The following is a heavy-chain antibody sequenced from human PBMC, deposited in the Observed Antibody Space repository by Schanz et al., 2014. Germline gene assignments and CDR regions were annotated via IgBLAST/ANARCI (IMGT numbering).Heavy chain of an antibody. Sequence: QLQLQESGPGLVKPSETLSLTCTVSGGSISSSNYYWGWIRQPPGKGLEWIGSISTSGSTNYNPALRSRVSMSIGTSKTHCSLRLMSLTAADTAVYYCATWRGDDSGGHGQFDYWGQGALVTVSS. D-gene: IGHD3-22*01. V-gene: IGHV4-39*07. CDR2: ISTSGST. J-gene: IGHJ4*02. CDR3: ATWRGDDSGGHGQFDY. CDR1: GGSISSSNYY.